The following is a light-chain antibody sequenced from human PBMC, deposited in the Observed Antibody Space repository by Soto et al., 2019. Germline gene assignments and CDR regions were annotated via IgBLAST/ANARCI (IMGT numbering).Light chain of an antibody. Sequence: SYELTQPSSVSVSPGQTARITCSGDVLAKKYTRWFQQKPGQAPVLLIYKDNKRPSGIPERFSGSRLGTTVTLTISGALVEDEADYYCYTATDNDLGIFGGGTKLTVL. CDR1: VLAKKY. V-gene: IGLV3-27*01. CDR2: KDN. CDR3: YTATDNDLGI. J-gene: IGLJ2*01.